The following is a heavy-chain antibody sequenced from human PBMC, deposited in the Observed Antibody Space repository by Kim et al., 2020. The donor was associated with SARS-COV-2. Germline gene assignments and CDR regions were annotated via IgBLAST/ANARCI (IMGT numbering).Heavy chain of an antibody. D-gene: IGHD3-10*01. V-gene: IGHV4-31*03. J-gene: IGHJ4*02. CDR2: IYYSGST. CDR1: GGSISSGGYY. Sequence: SETLSLTCTVSGGSISSGGYYWSWIRQHPGKGLEWIGYIYYSGSTYYNPSLKSRVTISVDTSKNQFSLKLSSVTAADTAVYYCAREESGSFDYWGQGTLVTVSS. CDR3: AREESGSFDY.